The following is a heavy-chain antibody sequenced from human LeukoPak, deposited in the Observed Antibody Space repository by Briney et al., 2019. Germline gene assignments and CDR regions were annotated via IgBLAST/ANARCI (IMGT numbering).Heavy chain of an antibody. V-gene: IGHV1-18*01. D-gene: IGHD3-22*01. CDR3: ATVFTSGYFDY. Sequence: ASVKVSCKASGYTFTSYGISWVRQAPGQGLEWMGWISAYNGNTNYAQKLQGRVSMTTDTSTTTSHMELRSLRSDDTAVYYCATVFTSGYFDYWGQGTLVTVSS. CDR1: GYTFTSYG. CDR2: ISAYNGNT. J-gene: IGHJ4*02.